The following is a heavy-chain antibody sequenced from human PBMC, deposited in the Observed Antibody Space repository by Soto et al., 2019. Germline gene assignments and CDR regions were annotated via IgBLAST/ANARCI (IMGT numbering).Heavy chain of an antibody. CDR1: GGTFSSYA. CDR2: IIPIFGTA. V-gene: IGHV1-69*06. D-gene: IGHD1-7*01. Sequence: SVKVSCKASGGTFSSYAISWVRQASGQGLEWMGGIIPIFGTANYAQKFQGRVTITADKSTSTAYMELSSLRSEDTAVYYCARGGITGTTANGPFDYWGQGTLVTVSS. J-gene: IGHJ4*02. CDR3: ARGGITGTTANGPFDY.